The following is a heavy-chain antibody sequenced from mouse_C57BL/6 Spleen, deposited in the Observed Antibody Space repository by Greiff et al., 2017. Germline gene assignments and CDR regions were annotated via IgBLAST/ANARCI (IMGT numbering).Heavy chain of an antibody. CDR3: TGEDGPWYFDV. D-gene: IGHD2-3*01. Sequence: EVQLVESGEGLVKPGGSLKLSCAASGFTFSSCAMSWVRQTPEKRLEWVAYISSGGDYIYYADTVKGRFTISSDNARNTLDLQRSSVKSEDTAMYYCTGEDGPWYFDVWGTGTTVTVSS. J-gene: IGHJ1*03. CDR2: ISSGGDYI. V-gene: IGHV5-9-1*02. CDR1: GFTFSSCA.